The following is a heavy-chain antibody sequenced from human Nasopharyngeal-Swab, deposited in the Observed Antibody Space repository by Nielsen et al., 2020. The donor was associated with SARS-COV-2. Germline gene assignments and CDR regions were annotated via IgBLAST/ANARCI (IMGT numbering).Heavy chain of an antibody. CDR3: ARLVSTTVTTTYFDY. V-gene: IGHV5-51*01. CDR2: IYPGDSDT. Sequence: GEFLKISCKGSGYSFTSYWIGWVRQMPGKGLEWMGIIYPGDSDTRYSPSFQGQVTISADKSISTAYLQWSSLKASDTAMYYCARLVSTTVTTTYFDYWGQGTLVTVSS. J-gene: IGHJ4*02. D-gene: IGHD4-17*01. CDR1: GYSFTSYW.